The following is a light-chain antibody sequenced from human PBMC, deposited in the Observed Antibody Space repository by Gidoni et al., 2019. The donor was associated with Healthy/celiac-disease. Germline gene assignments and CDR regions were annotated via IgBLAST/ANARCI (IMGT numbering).Light chain of an antibody. J-gene: IGKJ2*02. CDR1: QSISSW. Sequence: DIQMTQSPSTLSASVGDRVTITCRASQSISSWLAWYQQKPGKAPKLLIYKASSLESGVPSRFSGSGSGTEFTLTSSLQPDDFATYYCQQYNSYSRTFGQGTKLEIK. V-gene: IGKV1-5*03. CDR3: QQYNSYSRT. CDR2: KAS.